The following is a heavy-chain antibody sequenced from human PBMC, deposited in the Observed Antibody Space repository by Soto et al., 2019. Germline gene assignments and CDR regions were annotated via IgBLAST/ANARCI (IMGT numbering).Heavy chain of an antibody. CDR3: ARPDRIAKLQNGMGL. CDR2: IFYAGTT. V-gene: IGHV4-59*02. Sequence: PXATLSLTCTVSGGSVIGFYWSWMRQPPGKGLEWIGYIFYAGTTLYTPSLKSRVTISVDTSKNQFSLKLSSVTAADTAVYYCARPDRIAKLQNGMGLWRQATMVTVYS. CDR1: GGSVIGFY. J-gene: IGHJ6*01.